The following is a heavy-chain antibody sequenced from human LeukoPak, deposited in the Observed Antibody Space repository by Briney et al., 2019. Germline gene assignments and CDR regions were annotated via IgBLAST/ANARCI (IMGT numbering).Heavy chain of an antibody. CDR1: GFTFSNYW. V-gene: IGHV3-7*01. CDR2: IKQDGSEK. J-gene: IGHJ4*02. CDR3: VRDTGGSGSYPDF. D-gene: IGHD1-26*01. Sequence: GGSLRLSCAASGFTFSNYWMTWVRQAPGKGLECVANIKQDGSEKYFVDSVKGRFTISRDNGKSSVYLQLNSLRADDTAVYYCVRDTGGSGSYPDFWGQGTLVTVSS.